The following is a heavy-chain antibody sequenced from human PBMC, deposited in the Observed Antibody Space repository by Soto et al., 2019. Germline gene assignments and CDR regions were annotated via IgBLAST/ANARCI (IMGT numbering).Heavy chain of an antibody. J-gene: IGHJ6*02. CDR3: ARRGGHPTYYDILTGYRRSTDGMDV. CDR1: GGSISSSSYY. V-gene: IGHV4-39*01. CDR2: IYYSGST. D-gene: IGHD3-9*01. Sequence: SETLSLTCTVSGGSISSSSYYWGWIRQPPGKGLEWIGSIYYSGSTYYNPSLKSRVTISVDTSKNQFSLKLSSVTAADTAVYYCARRGGHPTYYDILTGYRRSTDGMDVWGQGTTVTVSS.